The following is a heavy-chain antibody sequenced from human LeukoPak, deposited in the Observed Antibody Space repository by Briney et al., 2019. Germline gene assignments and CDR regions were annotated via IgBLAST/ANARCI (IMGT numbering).Heavy chain of an antibody. J-gene: IGHJ5*02. Sequence: GGALRLSCAASGFTFSIYAMTWVRQAPGKGLEWVSTISGSGGSTYYADSVKGRFTISRDNSKNTLYLQMNRLRAEDTAVYYCAKESTVTPGNVNWFDTWGQGTLVTVSS. D-gene: IGHD4-17*01. V-gene: IGHV3-23*01. CDR1: GFTFSIYA. CDR2: ISGSGGST. CDR3: AKESTVTPGNVNWFDT.